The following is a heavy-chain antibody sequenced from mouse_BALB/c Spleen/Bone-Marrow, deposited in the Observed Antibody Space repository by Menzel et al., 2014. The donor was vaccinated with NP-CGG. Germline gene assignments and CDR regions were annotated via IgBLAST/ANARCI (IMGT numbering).Heavy chain of an antibody. CDR3: TRQYGNYYAMDY. D-gene: IGHD2-10*02. CDR1: GYTFTSYW. CDR2: ICPSDSYT. J-gene: IGHJ4*01. Sequence: LQESGAELVRPGASVKVSCKASGYTFTSYWINWVKQRPGQGLEWIGNICPSDSYTNYNQNFKDKATLTVDKSSSTAYMQLSSPTSEDSAVYYCTRQYGNYYAMDYWGQGTSVTVSS. V-gene: IGHV1-69*02.